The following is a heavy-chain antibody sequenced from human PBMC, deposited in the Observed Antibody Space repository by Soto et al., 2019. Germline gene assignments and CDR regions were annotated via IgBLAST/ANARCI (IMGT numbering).Heavy chain of an antibody. V-gene: IGHV3-48*02. J-gene: IGHJ4*02. CDR2: ISSSSSTI. Sequence: GGSLRLSCAASGFTFSSYSMNWVRQAPGKGLEWVSYISSSSSTIYYADSVKGRFTISRDNAKNSLYLQMNSLRDEDTAVYYCARVFYCSGGSCYSPYYFDYWGQGTLVTVSS. CDR1: GFTFSSYS. CDR3: ARVFYCSGGSCYSPYYFDY. D-gene: IGHD2-15*01.